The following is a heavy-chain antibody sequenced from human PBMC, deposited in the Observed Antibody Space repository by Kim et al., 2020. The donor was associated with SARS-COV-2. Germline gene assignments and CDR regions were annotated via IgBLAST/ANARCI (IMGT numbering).Heavy chain of an antibody. V-gene: IGHV4-34*01. D-gene: IGHD2-2*01. J-gene: IGHJ5*02. CDR2: INHSGSP. CDR1: GGSFSGYW. CDR3: ARQSPAAKGNWFDP. Sequence: SETLSLTCAVHGGSFSGYWWSWIRQPPGKGLEWIGEINHSGSPNYNPSRKSRVTISVDTSKNQFSLKLSSVTAADTAVYYCARQSPAAKGNWFDPWGQGTPVTVSS.